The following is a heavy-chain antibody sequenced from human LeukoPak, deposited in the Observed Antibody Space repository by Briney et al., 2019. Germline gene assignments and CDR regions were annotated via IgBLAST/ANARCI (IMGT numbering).Heavy chain of an antibody. J-gene: IGHJ4*02. CDR2: ILNDGGST. CDR3: VRHNYGYDY. D-gene: IGHD5-18*01. Sequence: GGSLRLSCAASGFTFNRYWMHWVRQAPGEGPVWVAHILNDGGSTSYADSVKGRFTISRDNAKNTLSLQMNSLRAKDTAVYYCVRHNYGYDYWGQGTPVTVSS. V-gene: IGHV3-74*01. CDR1: GFTFNRYW.